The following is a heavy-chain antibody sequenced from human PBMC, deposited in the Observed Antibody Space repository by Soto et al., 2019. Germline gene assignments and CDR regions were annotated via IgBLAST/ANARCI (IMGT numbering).Heavy chain of an antibody. V-gene: IGHV4-59*08. J-gene: IGHJ6*02. CDR3: VRLNGYCVSTKCRGYYGMDV. Sequence: SETLSLTCTVSGGSISSYYWSWIRQPPGKGLGWIGYIYYSGSTNYNPSLMSRVTISVDTSKNEFSLRLSSVTAADTAVYYCVRLNGYCVSTKCRGYYGMDVWGQGTTVTVSS. CDR1: GGSISSYY. D-gene: IGHD2-2*03. CDR2: IYYSGST.